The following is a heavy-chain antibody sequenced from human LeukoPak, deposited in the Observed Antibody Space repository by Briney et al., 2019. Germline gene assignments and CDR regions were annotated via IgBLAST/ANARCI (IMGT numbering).Heavy chain of an antibody. Sequence: GGSLRLSCAASGFTFSTYAMSWVRQAPGKRLECVSALSGNGNTIYYADSVKGRFTISRDNSKNTLSLQMNSLRAEDTAVYYCAKALYGGHDYWGQGTLVTVSS. CDR2: LSGNGNTI. D-gene: IGHD4-23*01. V-gene: IGHV3-23*01. CDR3: AKALYGGHDY. CDR1: GFTFSTYA. J-gene: IGHJ4*02.